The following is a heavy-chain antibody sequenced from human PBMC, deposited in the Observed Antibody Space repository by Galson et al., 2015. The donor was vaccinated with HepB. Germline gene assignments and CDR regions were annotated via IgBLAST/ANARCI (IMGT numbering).Heavy chain of an antibody. J-gene: IGHJ4*02. CDR2: ISSSSSTI. Sequence: SLRLSCAASGSTFSSYNMNWVRQDPGKGLEWVSYISSSSSTIYYADSVKGRFTISRDNAKNSLYLQMNSLRDEDTAVYYCARALDTAMVTGAYFDYWGQGTLVTVSS. V-gene: IGHV3-48*02. CDR3: ARALDTAMVTGAYFDY. D-gene: IGHD5-18*01. CDR1: GSTFSSYN.